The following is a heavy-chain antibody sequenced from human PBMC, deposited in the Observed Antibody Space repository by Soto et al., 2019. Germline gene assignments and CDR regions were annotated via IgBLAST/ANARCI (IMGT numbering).Heavy chain of an antibody. CDR3: ARLVGNSWLDH. D-gene: IGHD6-6*01. J-gene: IGHJ5*02. V-gene: IGHV6-1*01. CDR2: TYYRSIWQT. Sequence: QVQLQQSGPGLVKPSQTLSLTCAISGDSVSSNSAVWNWIRPSPSRGLEWLGRTYYRSIWQTEYAVSVKRLMTINPDASKNDFSLQLNSVTHEDKAMYYCARLVGNSWLDHWGQGTLVTVSS. CDR1: GDSVSSNSAV.